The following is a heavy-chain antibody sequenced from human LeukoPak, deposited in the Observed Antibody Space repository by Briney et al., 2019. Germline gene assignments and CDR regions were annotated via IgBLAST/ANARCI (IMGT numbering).Heavy chain of an antibody. J-gene: IGHJ4*02. D-gene: IGHD6-13*01. Sequence: SETLSLTCTVSGGSISSYYWSWIRQPPGKGLEWIGYIYYSGSTNYNPSLKSRVTISVDTSKNQFSLKLSSVTAADTAVYYCASVSSQIDYWGQGTLVTVSS. CDR1: GGSISSYY. CDR2: IYYSGST. CDR3: ASVSSQIDY. V-gene: IGHV4-59*12.